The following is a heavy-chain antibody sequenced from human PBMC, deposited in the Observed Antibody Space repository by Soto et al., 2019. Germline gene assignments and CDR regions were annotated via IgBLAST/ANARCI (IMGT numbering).Heavy chain of an antibody. V-gene: IGHV3-73*01. CDR2: IRSKANSYAT. CDR1: GFTFSGSA. Sequence: GESLKISCAASGFTFSGSAMHWVRQASGKGLEWVGRIRSKANSYATAYAASVKGRFTISRDDSKNTAYLQMNSLKTEDTAVYYCTRHTPWDPYDYWGQGTLVTVSS. J-gene: IGHJ4*02. CDR3: TRHTPWDPYDY. D-gene: IGHD1-26*01.